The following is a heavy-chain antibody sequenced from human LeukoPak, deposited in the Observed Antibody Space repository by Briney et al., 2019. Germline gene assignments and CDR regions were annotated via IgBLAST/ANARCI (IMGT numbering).Heavy chain of an antibody. V-gene: IGHV4-4*07. CDR2: IYTSGST. D-gene: IGHD5-24*01. Sequence: PSETLSLTCTVSGGSISSYYWRWIRQPAGKGLEWIGRIYTSGSTNYNPSLKSRVAMSVDTSKNQFSLKLSSVTAADTAVYYCARDRDGYNLNAFDIWGQGTMVTVSS. CDR3: ARDRDGYNLNAFDI. CDR1: GGSISSYY. J-gene: IGHJ3*02.